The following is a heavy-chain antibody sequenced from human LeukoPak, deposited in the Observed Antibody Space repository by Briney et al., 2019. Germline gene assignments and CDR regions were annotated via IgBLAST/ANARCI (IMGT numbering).Heavy chain of an antibody. CDR2: IRDDGSNK. V-gene: IGHV3-30*02. CDR1: GFTFSSYG. D-gene: IGHD6-19*01. Sequence: PGGSMRLSCAVSGFTFSSYGMHWVRQAPGKGLEGVAFIRDDGSNKYYAESVKGRFTISRDNSKNPLSLQMNSLRAEDTAVYFCARILSSAWRELRYWGQGTLVTVSS. CDR3: ARILSSAWRELRY. J-gene: IGHJ4*02.